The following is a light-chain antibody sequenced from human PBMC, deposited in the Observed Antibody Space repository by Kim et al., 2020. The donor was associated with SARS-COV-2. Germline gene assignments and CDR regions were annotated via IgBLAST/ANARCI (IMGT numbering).Light chain of an antibody. CDR2: RNN. Sequence: GQRVTSSCSGSDSESGSQTVYWYQQFPGTAPKRLIYRNNQRPSGVPDRFSGSKSGTSASLNITGLRSEDEADYYCAAWDDTLSGSVFGGGTQLTVL. V-gene: IGLV1-47*01. CDR3: AAWDDTLSGSV. CDR1: DSESGSQT. J-gene: IGLJ2*01.